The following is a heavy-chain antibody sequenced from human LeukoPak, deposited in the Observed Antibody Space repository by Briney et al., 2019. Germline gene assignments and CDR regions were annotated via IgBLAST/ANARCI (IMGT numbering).Heavy chain of an antibody. J-gene: IGHJ4*02. V-gene: IGHV1-2*02. CDR3: ARSDSDDYGDYLDY. CDR2: INPNSGGT. CDR1: GYTFTGYY. D-gene: IGHD4-17*01. Sequence: ASVKVSCKASGYTFTGYYMHWVRQAPGQGLEWMGWINPNSGGTNYAQKFQGRVTMTRDTSISTAYMELSRLRSDDTAVYYCARSDSDDYGDYLDYWGQGTLATVSS.